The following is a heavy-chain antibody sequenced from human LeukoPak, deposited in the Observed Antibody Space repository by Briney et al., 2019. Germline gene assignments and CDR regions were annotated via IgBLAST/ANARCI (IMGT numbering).Heavy chain of an antibody. CDR2: ISYSSNYI. CDR3: ARERGSGWGGGIQH. J-gene: IGHJ1*01. CDR1: GFTFSSYT. V-gene: IGHV3-21*01. Sequence: GESLKISCAASGFTFSSYTMNWVRQAPGRGLEWVSCISYSSNYIYYADSVKGRFTISRDNTKNSLYLQMNSLRAEDTAVYYCARERGSGWGGGIQHWGQGTLVTVSS. D-gene: IGHD6-19*01.